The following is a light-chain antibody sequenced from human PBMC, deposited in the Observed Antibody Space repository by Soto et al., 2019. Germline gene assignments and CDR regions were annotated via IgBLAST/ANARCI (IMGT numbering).Light chain of an antibody. CDR2: SDN. CDR1: SSNIGSNT. CDR3: AAWDDSLNGRV. J-gene: IGLJ2*01. V-gene: IGLV1-44*01. Sequence: QSVLTQPPSASETPGQRVTISCSGSSSNIGSNTVNWYQQLPGTAPNLLMYSDNQRPSGVPDRFSGSRSGTSASLAISGLESEDEADYYWAAWDDSLNGRVFGGGTQLTVL.